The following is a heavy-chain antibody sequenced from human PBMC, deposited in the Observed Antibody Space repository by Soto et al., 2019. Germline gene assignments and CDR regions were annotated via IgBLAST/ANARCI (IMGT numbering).Heavy chain of an antibody. V-gene: IGHV3-30*18. D-gene: IGHD5-18*01. CDR3: AKDWGRGYSYTRTYYYGMDV. CDR2: ISYDGSNK. Sequence: GGSLRLSCAASGFTFSIYGMHWVRQAPGKGLEWVAVISYDGSNKYYADSVKGRFTISRDNSKNTLYLQMNSLRAEDTAVYYCAKDWGRGYSYTRTYYYGMDVWGQGTTVTVSS. CDR1: GFTFSIYG. J-gene: IGHJ6*02.